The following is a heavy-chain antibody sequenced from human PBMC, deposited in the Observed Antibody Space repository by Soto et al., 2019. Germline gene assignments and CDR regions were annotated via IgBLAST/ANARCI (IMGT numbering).Heavy chain of an antibody. V-gene: IGHV3-23*01. CDR2: ISGSGGST. CDR1: GFTFSSYA. Sequence: GGSLRLSCAASGFTFSSYAMSWVRQAPGKGLEWVSAISGSGGSTYYADSVKGRFTISRDNSKNTLYLQMNSLRAEDTAVYYCAILSTYIWGSYRYNYWGQGTLVTVSS. D-gene: IGHD3-16*02. J-gene: IGHJ4*02. CDR3: AILSTYIWGSYRYNY.